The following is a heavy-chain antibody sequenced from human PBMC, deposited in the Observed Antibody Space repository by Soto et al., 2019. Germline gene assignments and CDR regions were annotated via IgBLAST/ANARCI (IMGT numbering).Heavy chain of an antibody. CDR2: IYHSGST. CDR1: GGSISSGGYS. D-gene: IGHD3-22*01. CDR3: ARDHYYDSSGYYPHYYYYGMDV. V-gene: IGHV4-30-2*01. J-gene: IGHJ6*02. Sequence: QLQLQESGSGLVKPSQTLSLTCAVSGGSISSGGYSWSWIRQPPGKGLEWIGYIYHSGSTYYNPSLKSRVTISVDRSKNQFSLKLSSVTAADTAVYYCARDHYYDSSGYYPHYYYYGMDVWGQGTTVTVSS.